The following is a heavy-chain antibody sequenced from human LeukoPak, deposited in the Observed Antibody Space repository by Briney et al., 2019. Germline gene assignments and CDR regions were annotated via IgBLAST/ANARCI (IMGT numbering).Heavy chain of an antibody. V-gene: IGHV1-46*01. CDR1: GYTSTSYY. CDR3: ARGAGIVVVPAAIMGNWFDP. Sequence: ASVKVSCKASGYTSTSYYMHWVRQAPGQGLEWVGIINPSGGSTSYAQKFQGRVTMTRDTSTSTVYMELSSLRSEDTAVYYCARGAGIVVVPAAIMGNWFDPWGQGTLVTVSS. D-gene: IGHD2-2*02. J-gene: IGHJ5*02. CDR2: INPSGGST.